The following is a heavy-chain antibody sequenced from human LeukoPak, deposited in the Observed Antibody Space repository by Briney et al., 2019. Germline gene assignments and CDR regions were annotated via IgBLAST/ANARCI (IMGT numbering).Heavy chain of an antibody. V-gene: IGHV1-8*01. CDR2: MNPSSGNT. D-gene: IGHD3-9*01. Sequence: ASVKVSCKASGYTFTSYDINWVRQATGQGLEWMGWMNPSSGNTGYAQKFQGRVTMTRNTSISTAYMELSSLRSEDTAVYYCARGVNYKLRYFDWLSYYYYYMDVWGKGTTVTISS. CDR1: GYTFTSYD. CDR3: ARGVNYKLRYFDWLSYYYYYMDV. J-gene: IGHJ6*03.